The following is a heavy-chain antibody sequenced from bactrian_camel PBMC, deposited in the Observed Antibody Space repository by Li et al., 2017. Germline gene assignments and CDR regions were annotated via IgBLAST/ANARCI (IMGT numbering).Heavy chain of an antibody. J-gene: IGHJ6*01. D-gene: IGHD4*01. Sequence: QVQLVASGGGLVQPGGSLRLSCAASGFTFSYYWMYWVRQAPGKGREWVASIDSGGSTTYYADSVKGRFTISRDNAMNTLYLQMNSLKPEDTAMYYCAAHGFCYSDSDPGFPWGQGTQVTVS. CDR2: IDSGGSTT. CDR3: AAHGFCYSDSDPGFP. CDR1: GFTFSYYW. V-gene: IGHV3S1*01.